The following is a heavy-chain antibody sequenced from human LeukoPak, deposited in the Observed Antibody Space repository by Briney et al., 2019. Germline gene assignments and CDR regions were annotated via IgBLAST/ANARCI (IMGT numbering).Heavy chain of an antibody. J-gene: IGHJ4*02. CDR3: ARAGVYYESSGYGPDH. D-gene: IGHD3-22*01. V-gene: IGHV1-46*01. CDR1: GYTFTSYY. Sequence: ASVKVSCKASGYTFTSYYMHWVRQAPGQGLEWMGIINPSGGSTSYAQKFQGRVTMTRDTSTSTVYMELSSLRSEDTAVYYCARAGVYYESSGYGPDHWGQGTLVTVSS. CDR2: INPSGGST.